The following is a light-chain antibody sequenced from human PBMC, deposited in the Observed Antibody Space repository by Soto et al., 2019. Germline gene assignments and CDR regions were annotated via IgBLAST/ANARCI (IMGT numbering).Light chain of an antibody. CDR3: QQSNSTPLT. Sequence: DIQMTHSPSSLSACVGDIVTITCRASQSISSYLNWYQQKPGKAPKLLIYAASSLQSGVPSRFSGSGSGTDFTLTISSLQPEDFATYYRQQSNSTPLTFGGGTKVDIK. CDR2: AAS. J-gene: IGKJ4*01. V-gene: IGKV1-39*01. CDR1: QSISSY.